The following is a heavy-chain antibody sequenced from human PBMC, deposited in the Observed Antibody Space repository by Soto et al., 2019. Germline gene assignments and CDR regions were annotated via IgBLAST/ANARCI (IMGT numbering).Heavy chain of an antibody. CDR1: GYTFIGYG. D-gene: IGHD4-17*01. CDR2: ISTFKGDT. V-gene: IGHV1-18*01. CDR3: ARDYGDYPTYYAMDI. Sequence: QVQLVQSGVEVKKVGASVKVSCEASGYTFIGYGISWVRQAPGQGLEWMGWISTFKGDTNYAQSLQGRLSLTADRSTNTAYMELRSLKSDDTAVYYCARDYGDYPTYYAMDIWDQGTTVAVSS. J-gene: IGHJ6*02.